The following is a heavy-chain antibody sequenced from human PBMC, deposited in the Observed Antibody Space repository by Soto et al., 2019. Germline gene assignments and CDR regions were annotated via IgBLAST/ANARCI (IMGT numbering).Heavy chain of an antibody. CDR1: GGSISSSSYY. Sequence: SETLSLTCTVSGGSISSSSYYWGWIRQPPGKGLEWIGSIYYSGSTYYNPSLKSRVTISVDTSKNQFSLKLSSVTAADTAVYYCASFYDSTGEPFDYWGQGTLVTVSS. CDR2: IYYSGST. D-gene: IGHD3-22*01. V-gene: IGHV4-39*01. J-gene: IGHJ4*02. CDR3: ASFYDSTGEPFDY.